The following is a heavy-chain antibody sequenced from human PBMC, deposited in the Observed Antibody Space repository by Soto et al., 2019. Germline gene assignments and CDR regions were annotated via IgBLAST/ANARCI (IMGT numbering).Heavy chain of an antibody. J-gene: IGHJ5*02. V-gene: IGHV1-18*01. CDR1: GYTFTSCG. Sequence: ASVKVSCKASGYTFTSCGISWGRQAPGQGLEWMGWSSAYNGNTNYAQKLQGRVTMTTDTSTSTAYMELRSLRSDDTAVYYCARDSSDSSGWYNWFDPWGQGTLVTVSS. D-gene: IGHD6-19*01. CDR3: ARDSSDSSGWYNWFDP. CDR2: SSAYNGNT.